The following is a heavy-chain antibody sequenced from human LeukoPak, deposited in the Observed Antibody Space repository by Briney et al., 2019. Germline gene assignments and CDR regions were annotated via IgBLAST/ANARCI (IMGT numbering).Heavy chain of an antibody. CDR2: INPIFGTD. Sequence: SVKVSCKASGGTFSSHLISWVRQAPGQGLEWMGGINPIFGTDHYAQKFQDRVTITADISTNTVYMELSNLRSEDTAMYYCARDEEGDCGGDCYNWFAPWGQGTLVTVSS. V-gene: IGHV1-69*06. CDR3: ARDEEGDCGGDCYNWFAP. D-gene: IGHD2-21*02. CDR1: GGTFSSHL. J-gene: IGHJ5*02.